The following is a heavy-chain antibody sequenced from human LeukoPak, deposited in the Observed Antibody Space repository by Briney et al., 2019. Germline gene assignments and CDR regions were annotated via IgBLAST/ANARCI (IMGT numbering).Heavy chain of an antibody. CDR1: GFTFSSYS. V-gene: IGHV3-21*01. D-gene: IGHD5-12*01. J-gene: IGHJ6*03. CDR2: ISSSSSYI. Sequence: GGPLRLSCAASGFTFSSYSMNWVRQAPGKGLKWVSSISSSSSYIYYADSVKGRFTISRDNAKNSLYLQMNSLRAEDTAVYYCARASGYDYRYYYYMDVWGKGTTVTVSS. CDR3: ARASGYDYRYYYYMDV.